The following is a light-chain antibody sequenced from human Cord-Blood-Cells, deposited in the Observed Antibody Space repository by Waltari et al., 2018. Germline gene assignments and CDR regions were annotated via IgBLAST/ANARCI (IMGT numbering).Light chain of an antibody. Sequence: DIQMTQSASSLAASVGDRVTITCRASQSISSYLNWYQQKPGKAPKLLIDAAASWQSGVPSRFSGSGSGTDFTLTISRLQPEDFATYYCQQSDSTPRTFGQGTKVEIK. J-gene: IGKJ1*01. CDR3: QQSDSTPRT. CDR2: AAA. CDR1: QSISSY. V-gene: IGKV1-39*01.